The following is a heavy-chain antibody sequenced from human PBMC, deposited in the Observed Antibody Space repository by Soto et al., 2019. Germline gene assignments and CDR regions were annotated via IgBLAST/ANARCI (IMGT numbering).Heavy chain of an antibody. CDR3: ARGDFWSGYYPY. V-gene: IGHV4-59*01. Sequence: SETLSLTXTVSGGSISSYYWSWIRQPPGKGLEWIGYIYYSGSTNYNPSLKSRVTISVDTSKNQFSLKLSSVTAADTAVYYCARGDFWSGYYPYWGQGTLVTAPQ. D-gene: IGHD3-3*01. J-gene: IGHJ4*02. CDR1: GGSISSYY. CDR2: IYYSGST.